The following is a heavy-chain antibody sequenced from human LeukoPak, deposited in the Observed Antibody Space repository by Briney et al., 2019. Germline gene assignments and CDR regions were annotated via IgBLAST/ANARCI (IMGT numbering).Heavy chain of an antibody. D-gene: IGHD2-15*01. CDR3: ARDTPGGAFDF. CDR1: GFTFDSYE. J-gene: IGHJ3*01. Sequence: GGSLRLSCAASGFTFDSYEMNWVRQPPGKGLEWVSYVSSTASSKHYAESVKGRFTISRDNAKNSLFLQMNSLRGEDTAVYFCARDTPGGAFDFWSQGTMVTVSS. V-gene: IGHV3-48*03. CDR2: VSSTASSK.